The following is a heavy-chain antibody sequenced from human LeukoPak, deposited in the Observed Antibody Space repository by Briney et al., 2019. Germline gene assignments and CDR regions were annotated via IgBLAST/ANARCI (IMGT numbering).Heavy chain of an antibody. CDR2: IKKDGREK. Sequence: GGSLRLSCAASGFTFSNYWMTWVRQAPGKGLEWVANIKKDGREKHYVDSVKGRFAISRDNARNSLFLQMNSLRAEDTAVYYCVRDVSDENDSASRMHLDSWGQGTLVSVSA. CDR3: VRDVSDENDSASRMHLDS. CDR1: GFTFSNYW. V-gene: IGHV3-7*01. J-gene: IGHJ4*02. D-gene: IGHD2-15*01.